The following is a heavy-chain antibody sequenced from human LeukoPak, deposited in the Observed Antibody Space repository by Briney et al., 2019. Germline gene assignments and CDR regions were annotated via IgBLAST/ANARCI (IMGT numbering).Heavy chain of an antibody. CDR1: GYTFTGYY. CDR2: INPNSGGT. V-gene: IGHV1-2*02. Sequence: ASVKVSCKASGYTFTGYYMHWVRQAPGQGLEWMGWINPNSGGTNYAQKFQGRVPMTRDTSISTAYMELSRLRSDDTAVYYCARESVAGMMSNWFDPWGQGTLVTVSS. J-gene: IGHJ5*02. CDR3: ARESVAGMMSNWFDP. D-gene: IGHD6-19*01.